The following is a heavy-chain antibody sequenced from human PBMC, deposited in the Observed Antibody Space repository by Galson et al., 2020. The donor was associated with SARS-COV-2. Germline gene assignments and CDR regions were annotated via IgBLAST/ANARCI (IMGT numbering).Heavy chain of an antibody. J-gene: IGHJ3*02. CDR3: ARVKYYDVLGAFDI. V-gene: IGHV4-59*01. Sequence: SETLSLTCTVSGGSISSYYWSWIRQPPGKGLEWIGYIYYSGSTNYNPSLKSRVTISVDTSKNQFSLKLTSVTAADTALYYCARVKYYDVLGAFDIWGQGTMVTVSS. CDR1: GGSISSYY. D-gene: IGHD3-22*01. CDR2: IYYSGST.